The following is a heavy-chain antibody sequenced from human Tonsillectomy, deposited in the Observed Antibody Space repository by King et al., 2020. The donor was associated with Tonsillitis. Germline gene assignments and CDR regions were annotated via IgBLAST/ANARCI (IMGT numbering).Heavy chain of an antibody. V-gene: IGHV3-74*01. J-gene: IGHJ6*02. D-gene: IGHD5-12*01. Sequence: VQLVESGGGLVQPGGSLRLSCAASGFTFSSYWMHWVRQAPGKGLVWVSRINSDGSSTSYADSVKGRFTISRDNAKNTLYLQMNSLRAEDTAVYYCVRAPLNSGYDYYYYYYGMDVWGQGTTVTVSS. CDR1: GFTFSSYW. CDR3: VRAPLNSGYDYYYYYYGMDV. CDR2: INSDGSST.